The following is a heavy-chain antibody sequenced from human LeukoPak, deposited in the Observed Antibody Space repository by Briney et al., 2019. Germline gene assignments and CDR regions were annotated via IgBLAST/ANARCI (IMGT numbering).Heavy chain of an antibody. J-gene: IGHJ3*02. CDR2: ISAYNGNT. V-gene: IGHV1-18*01. Sequence: ASVTVSRKASGYTFTSYGISWVRQAPGQGLEWMGWISAYNGNTNYAQKLQGRVTMTTDTSTSTAYMELRSLRSDDTAVYYCASSLADAFDIWGQGTMVTVSS. CDR1: GYTFTSYG. CDR3: ASSLADAFDI.